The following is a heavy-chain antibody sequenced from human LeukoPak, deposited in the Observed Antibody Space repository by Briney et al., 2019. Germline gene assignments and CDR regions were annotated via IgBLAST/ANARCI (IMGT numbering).Heavy chain of an antibody. CDR3: AISDDTWIQRSDY. J-gene: IGHJ4*02. CDR1: GGSISSYY. Sequence: SETLSLTCTVSGGSISSYYWSWIRQPPGKGLEWIGYIYYSGSTYYNPSLKSRVTISVDTSKNQFSLKLSSVTAADTAVYYCAISDDTWIQRSDYWGQGTLVTVSS. D-gene: IGHD5-18*01. V-gene: IGHV4-59*12. CDR2: IYYSGST.